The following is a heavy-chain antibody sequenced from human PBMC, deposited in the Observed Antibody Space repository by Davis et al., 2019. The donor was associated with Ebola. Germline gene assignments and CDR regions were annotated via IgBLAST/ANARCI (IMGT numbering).Heavy chain of an antibody. CDR3: ASVREDDYGDYVPGGYYYMDV. Sequence: ASVKVSCKASGYTFTGYYMHWVRQAPGQGLEWMGWINPNSGGTNYAQKFQGRVTMTRDTSISTAYMELSSLRSEDTAVYYCASVREDDYGDYVPGGYYYMDVWGKGTTVTVSS. CDR2: INPNSGGT. V-gene: IGHV1-2*02. CDR1: GYTFTGYY. J-gene: IGHJ6*03. D-gene: IGHD4-17*01.